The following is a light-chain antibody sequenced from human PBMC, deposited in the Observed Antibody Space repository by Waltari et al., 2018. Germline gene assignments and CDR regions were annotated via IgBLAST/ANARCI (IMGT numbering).Light chain of an antibody. Sequence: QVVLTQAPSASASLGASVRLTCTLSSGPSTYALAWLQPQPEKGPRYLMKVNSDGSHSEGGDIPHRFSGSSSGAERYLIISNLQSEDEADYYCQTWGTGGVFGGGTKLTVL. CDR1: SGPSTYA. J-gene: IGLJ3*02. CDR2: VNSDGSH. V-gene: IGLV4-69*01. CDR3: QTWGTGGV.